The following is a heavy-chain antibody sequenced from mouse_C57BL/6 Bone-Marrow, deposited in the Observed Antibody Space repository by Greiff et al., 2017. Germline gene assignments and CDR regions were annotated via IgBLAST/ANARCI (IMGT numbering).Heavy chain of an antibody. V-gene: IGHV1-50*01. D-gene: IGHD1-1*01. CDR2: IDPSDSYT. J-gene: IGHJ4*01. Sequence: VQLQQPGAELVKPGASVKLSCKASGYTFTSYWMQWVKQRPGQGLEWIGEIDPSDSYTNYNQKFKGKATLTVDTSSSTAYMPLSSLTSEDSAVYYCARWGSPYYAMDYWGQGTSVTVSS. CDR3: ARWGSPYYAMDY. CDR1: GYTFTSYW.